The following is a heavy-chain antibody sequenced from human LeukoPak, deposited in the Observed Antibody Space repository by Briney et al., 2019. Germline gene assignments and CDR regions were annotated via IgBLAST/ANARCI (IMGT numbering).Heavy chain of an antibody. V-gene: IGHV3-33*06. CDR1: GFTFSSYG. D-gene: IGHD5-24*01. Sequence: GGSLRLSCAASGFTFSSYGMHWVRQAPGKGLEWVAVIWYDGSNKYYADSVKGRFTISRDNSKNTLYLQMNSLRAEDTAVYYCXXELDGYNSGFDYWGQGTLVTVSS. CDR2: IWYDGSNK. CDR3: XXELDGYNSGFDY. J-gene: IGHJ4*02.